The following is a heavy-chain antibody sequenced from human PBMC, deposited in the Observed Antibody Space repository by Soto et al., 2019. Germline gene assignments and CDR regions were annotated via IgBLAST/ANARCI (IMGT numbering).Heavy chain of an antibody. CDR1: GGSISSGGYY. CDR3: ARYCSGGSCYSVWFDP. D-gene: IGHD2-15*01. Sequence: SETLSLTCTVSGGSISSGGYYWSWIRQHPGEGLEWIGYIYYSGSTYYNPSLKSRVTISVDTSKNQFSLKLSSVTAADTAVYYCARYCSGGSCYSVWFDPWGQGTLVTVSS. CDR2: IYYSGST. J-gene: IGHJ5*02. V-gene: IGHV4-31*02.